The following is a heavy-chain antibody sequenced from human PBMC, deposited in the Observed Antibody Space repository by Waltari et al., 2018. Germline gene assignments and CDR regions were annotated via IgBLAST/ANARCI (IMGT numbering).Heavy chain of an antibody. D-gene: IGHD4-17*01. CDR3: ARHTVTQYYYYYYGMDV. J-gene: IGHJ6*02. V-gene: IGHV4-4*02. Sequence: QVQLQESGPGLVKPSGTLSLTCAVSGGSISSSNWWSWVRQPPGKGLEWIGEIYHSGSTNYNPSLKSRVTISVDKSKNQFSLKLSSVTAADTAVYYCARHTVTQYYYYYYGMDVWGQGTTVTVSS. CDR2: IYHSGST. CDR1: GGSISSSNW.